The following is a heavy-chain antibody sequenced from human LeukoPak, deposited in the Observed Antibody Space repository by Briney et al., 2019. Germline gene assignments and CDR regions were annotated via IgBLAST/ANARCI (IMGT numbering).Heavy chain of an antibody. J-gene: IGHJ4*02. D-gene: IGHD6-25*01. CDR3: ATPPPHGIAAGGDS. V-gene: IGHV3-74*01. Sequence: GGSLRLSCAASGFTFSNYWMHWVRQAPGKGLAWVSRINSDGSSRNYADSVKGRFTISRDSAKNTLFLQMNSLRAEDTAVYSCATPPPHGIAAGGDSWAQGFLVAVSS. CDR1: GFTFSNYW. CDR2: INSDGSSR.